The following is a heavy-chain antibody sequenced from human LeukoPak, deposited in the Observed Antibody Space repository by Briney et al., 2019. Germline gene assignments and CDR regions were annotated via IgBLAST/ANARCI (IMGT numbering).Heavy chain of an antibody. CDR2: INHSGST. V-gene: IGHV4-34*01. Sequence: SETLSLTCAVYGGSFSGYYWSWIRQPPGKGLEWIGEINHSGSTNYNPSLKSRVTISVDTSKNQFSLKLSSVTAADTAVYYCARDIGYCSSTSCPFDYWGQGTLVTVSS. J-gene: IGHJ4*02. CDR3: ARDIGYCSSTSCPFDY. D-gene: IGHD2-2*01. CDR1: GGSFSGYY.